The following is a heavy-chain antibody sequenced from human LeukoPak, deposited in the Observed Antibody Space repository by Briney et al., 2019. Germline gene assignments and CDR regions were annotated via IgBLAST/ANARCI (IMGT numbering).Heavy chain of an antibody. V-gene: IGHV4-30-2*01. CDR1: GGSISSGGYS. CDR2: IYHSGST. CDR3: ARVGYLLIDY. D-gene: IGHD2-15*01. J-gene: IGHJ4*02. Sequence: SQTLSLTCAVSGGSISSGGYSWSWIRQPPGKGLEWIGYIYHSGSTYYNPSLKSRVTISVDRSKNQFSLKLSSVTAADTAVYYCARVGYLLIDYWGQGTLVTVSS.